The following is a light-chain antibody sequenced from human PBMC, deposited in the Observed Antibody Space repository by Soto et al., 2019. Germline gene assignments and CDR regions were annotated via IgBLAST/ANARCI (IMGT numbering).Light chain of an antibody. J-gene: IGKJ1*01. CDR2: SAS. CDR3: HHFGSLPET. Sequence: EIVLTQSPDTLSLSPGETATLSCRASQSVASSYLAWYQQKPGRAPRLLFYSASSRATGIPDRFSGSGSGTDFTLTISRLEPEDFAVYYCHHFGSLPETFGQGTNVE. CDR1: QSVASSY. V-gene: IGKV3-20*01.